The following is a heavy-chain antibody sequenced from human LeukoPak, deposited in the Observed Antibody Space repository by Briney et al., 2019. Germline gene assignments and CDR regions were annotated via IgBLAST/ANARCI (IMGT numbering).Heavy chain of an antibody. CDR2: ISYDGSNK. CDR1: GFTFSSYA. J-gene: IGHJ6*02. Sequence: GGSLRLSCAASGFTFSSYAMHWVRQAPGKGLEWVAVISYDGSNKYYADSVKGRFTISRDNSKNTLYLQMDSLRAEDTAVYYCARDKSGMDVWGQGTTVTVSS. V-gene: IGHV3-30-3*01. CDR3: ARDKSGMDV.